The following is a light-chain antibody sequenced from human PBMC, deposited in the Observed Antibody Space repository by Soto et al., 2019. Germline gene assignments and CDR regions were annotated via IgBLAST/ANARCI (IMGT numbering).Light chain of an antibody. J-gene: IGKJ1*01. Sequence: EIEITQSPATLSVSPGERAALSCRASQSVSSNLAWYQQKPGQAPRLLIYGASTRATGIPARFSGSGSGTEFTLTISSLQSEDFAVYYRQQYNNWPRTFGQGTKV. V-gene: IGKV3-15*01. CDR2: GAS. CDR1: QSVSSN. CDR3: QQYNNWPRT.